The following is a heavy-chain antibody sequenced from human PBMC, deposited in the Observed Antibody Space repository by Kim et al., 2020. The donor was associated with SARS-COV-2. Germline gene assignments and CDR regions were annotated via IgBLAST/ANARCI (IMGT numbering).Heavy chain of an antibody. CDR3: AREGLRDFDWHDYDAFDL. J-gene: IGHJ3*01. Sequence: GGSLRLSCAASGFTFSSYGMHWVRQAPGKGLEWVAVISFDGSNKYYADSVKGRFTLSRYNSKNTLYLQMNSLRAEDTAVYYCAREGLRDFDWHDYDAFDLWGQGTIVTVSS. V-gene: IGHV3-33*05. D-gene: IGHD3-9*01. CDR1: GFTFSSYG. CDR2: ISFDGSNK.